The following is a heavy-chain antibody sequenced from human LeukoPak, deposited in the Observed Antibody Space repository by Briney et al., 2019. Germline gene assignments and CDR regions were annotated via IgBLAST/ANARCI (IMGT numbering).Heavy chain of an antibody. V-gene: IGHV7-4-1*02. D-gene: IGHD2-15*01. CDR3: APDGYCSGGSCFEWFDP. Sequence: ASVKVSCKASGYTFTSYAMNWVRQAPGQGLEWMGWINTNTGNPTYAQGFTGRFVFSLDTSVSTAYLQISSLKAEDTAVYYCAPDGYCSGGSCFEWFDPWGQGTLVTVSS. CDR2: INTNTGNP. J-gene: IGHJ5*02. CDR1: GYTFTSYA.